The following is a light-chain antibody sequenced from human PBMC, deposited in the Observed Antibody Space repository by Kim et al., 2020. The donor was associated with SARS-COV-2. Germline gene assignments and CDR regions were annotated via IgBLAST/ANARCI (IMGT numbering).Light chain of an antibody. Sequence: TLSAAVGDRVTLTCRASQSVSRWLAWYQQKPGKAPKLLIYDGYNLQSGVPSRFSGSGSGTEFTLTISSLQPDDFAIYYCQHRQTFGQGTKVDIK. CDR3: QHRQT. CDR2: DGY. CDR1: QSVSRW. J-gene: IGKJ1*01. V-gene: IGKV1-5*01.